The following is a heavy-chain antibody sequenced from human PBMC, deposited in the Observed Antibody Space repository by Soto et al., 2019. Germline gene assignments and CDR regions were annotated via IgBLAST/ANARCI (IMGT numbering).Heavy chain of an antibody. CDR2: TRNRANSYTT. CDR3: VKVSGEYASQVLSGI. J-gene: IGHJ3*02. D-gene: IGHD4-17*01. CDR1: GFTLSDHY. V-gene: IGHV3-72*01. Sequence: EVRLVESGGGLVQPGGSLRLSCAASGFTLSDHYIDWLRHAPRKGLEWVGRTRNRANSYTTAYAASVKGRFTISRDDSKNSLYLQMNSLVNEDTAVYYCVKVSGEYASQVLSGIWGQGTVVSVSS.